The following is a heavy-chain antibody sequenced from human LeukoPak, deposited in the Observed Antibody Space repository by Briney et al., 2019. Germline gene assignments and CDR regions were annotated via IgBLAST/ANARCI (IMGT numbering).Heavy chain of an antibody. CDR2: IIPIFGTA. J-gene: IGHJ3*02. CDR3: AGGYGGNSEAFDI. D-gene: IGHD4-23*01. V-gene: IGHV1-69*06. CDR1: GGTFSSYA. Sequence: SVKVSCKASGGTFSSYAISWVRQAPGQGLEWMGRIIPIFGTANYAQKFQGRVTITADKSTSTAYMELSSLRSEDTAVYYCAGGYGGNSEAFDIWGQGTMVTVSS.